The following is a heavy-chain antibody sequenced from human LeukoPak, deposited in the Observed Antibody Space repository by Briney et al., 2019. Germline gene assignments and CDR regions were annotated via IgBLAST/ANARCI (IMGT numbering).Heavy chain of an antibody. V-gene: IGHV1-69*04. CDR2: IIPILGIA. Sequence: ASVKVSCKASGGTFSSYTIGWVRQAPGQGLEWMGRIIPILGIANYAQKFQGRVTITADKSTSTAYMELSSLRSEDTAVYYCARDGVVPAAEDTAMVQYYYYYMDVWGKGTTVTVSS. CDR3: ARDGVVPAAEDTAMVQYYYYYMDV. CDR1: GGTFSSYT. J-gene: IGHJ6*03. D-gene: IGHD5-18*01.